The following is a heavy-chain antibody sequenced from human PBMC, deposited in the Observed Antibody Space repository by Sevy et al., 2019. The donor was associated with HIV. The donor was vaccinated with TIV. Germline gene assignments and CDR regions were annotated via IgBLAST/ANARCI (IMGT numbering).Heavy chain of an antibody. CDR2: ISGSGGST. CDR3: AKEGGDYGSGSYYPYYYYYGMDV. D-gene: IGHD3-10*01. J-gene: IGHJ6*02. V-gene: IGHV3-23*01. Sequence: GGSLRLSCAASGFTFSSYAMSWVRQAPGKGLEWVSAISGSGGSTYYADSVKGRFTISRDNSKNTLYLQMNSLRAEDTTVYYCAKEGGDYGSGSYYPYYYYYGMDVWGQGTTVIVSS. CDR1: GFTFSSYA.